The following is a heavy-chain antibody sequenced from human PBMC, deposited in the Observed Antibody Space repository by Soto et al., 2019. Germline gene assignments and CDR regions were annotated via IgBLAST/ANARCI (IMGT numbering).Heavy chain of an antibody. CDR3: ARDRRPSIYSGLAV. CDR2: IDGSSATT. Sequence: GGSLRLSCAASGFTFSDYAMSWVRQAPGKGLEWVSAIDGSSATTNYADSVKGRFTISRDYSKNTLFLHMSGLRAEDTAVYYCARDRRPSIYSGLAVWGQGTTVTVSS. V-gene: IGHV3-23*01. CDR1: GFTFSDYA. D-gene: IGHD2-2*01. J-gene: IGHJ6*02.